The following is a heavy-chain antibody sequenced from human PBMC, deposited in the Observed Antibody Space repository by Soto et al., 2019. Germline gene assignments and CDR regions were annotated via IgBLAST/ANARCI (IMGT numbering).Heavy chain of an antibody. CDR1: GFTFRSYA. D-gene: IGHD2-2*01. Sequence: GGSLRLSCAGSGFTFRSYAMTWVRQAPGKGLEWVSTLSDSGGHTYYADSVRGRFTISRDNPKNTLYLQMNSLRAEDTAVYYCAKDSQSVSVSAARVYGMDLWGQGTTVTVSS. CDR3: AKDSQSVSVSAARVYGMDL. CDR2: LSDSGGHT. V-gene: IGHV3-23*01. J-gene: IGHJ6*02.